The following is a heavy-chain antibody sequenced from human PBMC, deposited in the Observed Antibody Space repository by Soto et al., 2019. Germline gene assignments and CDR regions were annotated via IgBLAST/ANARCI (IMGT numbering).Heavy chain of an antibody. CDR2: TYYKSKWYY. V-gene: IGHV6-1*01. D-gene: IGHD1-1*01. CDR3: ARGSWDDVSGHYYMDV. Sequence: SQTQSRTCDISGDRDSSNRAGWNWIRQTPSRGLEWLGRTYYKSKWYYTYAASVKSRITVSPDTSKNQFSLQLTSVTPEDTAVYYCARGSWDDVSGHYYMDVWDKGTTVTVSS. J-gene: IGHJ6*03. CDR1: GDRDSSNRAG.